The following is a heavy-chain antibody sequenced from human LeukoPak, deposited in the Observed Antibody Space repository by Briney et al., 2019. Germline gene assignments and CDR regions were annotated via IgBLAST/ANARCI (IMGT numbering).Heavy chain of an antibody. J-gene: IGHJ4*02. CDR3: ARGLYSGYELDY. Sequence: ASVKVSCKASGYTFTGYYMHWVRQAPGQGLEWMGWINPNSGGTNYAQKFQGWVTMTRDTSISTAYMELSRLRSDDTAVYYCARGLYSGYELDYWGQGTLVTVSS. V-gene: IGHV1-2*04. CDR1: GYTFTGYY. CDR2: INPNSGGT. D-gene: IGHD5-12*01.